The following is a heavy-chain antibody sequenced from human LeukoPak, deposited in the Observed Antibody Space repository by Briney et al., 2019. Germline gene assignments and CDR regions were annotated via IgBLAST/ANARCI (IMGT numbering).Heavy chain of an antibody. CDR2: IYYSGTT. CDR3: AGTYYYDRSGSQSFEY. V-gene: IGHV4-61*01. Sequence: PSETLSLTCTVSGGSISSGSYYWSWIRQPPGKGLEWLGYIYYSGTTNYNPSLKSRVTISVDTSKNQFSLKLSTVTAADTAVYYCAGTYYYDRSGSQSFEYWGQGTLVAVSS. J-gene: IGHJ4*02. D-gene: IGHD3-22*01. CDR1: GGSISSGSYY.